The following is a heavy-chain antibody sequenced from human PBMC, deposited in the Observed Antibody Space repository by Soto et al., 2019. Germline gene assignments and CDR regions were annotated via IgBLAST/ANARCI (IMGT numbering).Heavy chain of an antibody. CDR2: TIPILSMS. J-gene: IGHJ4*02. D-gene: IGHD3-10*01. V-gene: IGHV1-69*02. CDR3: ATSYGSGSQAFDY. CDR1: GDTFSSYT. Sequence: QVHLVQSGAELKKPGSSVRVSCKASGDTFSSYTINWVRQAPGLGLEWMGRTIPILSMSNYALKFQGSLTITADISTRTAYMELSSLRSEDTAIYYCATSYGSGSQAFDYWGQGALVTVSS.